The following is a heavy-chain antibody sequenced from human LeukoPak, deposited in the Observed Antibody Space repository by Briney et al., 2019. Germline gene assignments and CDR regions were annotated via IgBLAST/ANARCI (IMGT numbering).Heavy chain of an antibody. V-gene: IGHV4-31*03. Sequence: PSQTLSLTCTVSGGSISSGGYYCTWIRQHPGQGLEWIGYIYYGGSTYYNPSLKSRVTTSVDTSKNHFSLKLSSLTAADTAVYFCARDGPGYNGAFDYWGQGTLVTVSS. CDR1: GGSISSGGYY. J-gene: IGHJ4*02. CDR2: IYYGGST. D-gene: IGHD5-24*01. CDR3: ARDGPGYNGAFDY.